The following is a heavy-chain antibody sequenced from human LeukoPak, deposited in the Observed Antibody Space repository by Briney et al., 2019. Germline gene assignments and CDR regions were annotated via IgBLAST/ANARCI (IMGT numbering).Heavy chain of an antibody. Sequence: GESLRLSCAASGFTFNTYWMHWVRQAPGKGLVWVSRINSDGSSTSYADSVKGRFTISRDNAKSTHYLQMNSLRAEDTAVYYCAKGRVGATFCDSWGQGTLVTVSS. D-gene: IGHD1-26*01. J-gene: IGHJ4*02. CDR3: AKGRVGATFCDS. CDR2: INSDGSST. CDR1: GFTFNTYW. V-gene: IGHV3-74*01.